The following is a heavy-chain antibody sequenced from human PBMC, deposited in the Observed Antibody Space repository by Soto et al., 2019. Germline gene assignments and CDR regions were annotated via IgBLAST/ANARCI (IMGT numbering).Heavy chain of an antibody. CDR3: ARLIGNSWLDS. J-gene: IGHJ5*01. V-gene: IGHV6-1*01. CDR2: TYYRSKWDY. Sequence: SQTLSPTCAISGDSVSTNSATWDWIRQSPSRGLEWLGRTYYRSKWDYDYAASVKSRININPDTSNNQVSLHLDSVTTDDTAVYYCARLIGNSWLDSWGQGTLVTVSS. CDR1: GDSVSTNSAT. D-gene: IGHD2-8*01.